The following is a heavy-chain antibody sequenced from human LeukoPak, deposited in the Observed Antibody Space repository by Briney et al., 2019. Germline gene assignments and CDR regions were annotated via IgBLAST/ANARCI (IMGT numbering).Heavy chain of an antibody. D-gene: IGHD2-2*01. J-gene: IGHJ4*02. CDR2: IKEDGSEK. CDR1: GFTFSSYW. Sequence: PGGSLRLSCAASGFTFSSYWMTWVRQAPGKGLEWVANIKEDGSEKSYVDSVEGRFTISRDNAKNSLYLQMNSLRAEDTAVYYCARGTNLRPADFDYWGQGTLVTVSS. CDR3: ARGTNLRPADFDY. V-gene: IGHV3-7*03.